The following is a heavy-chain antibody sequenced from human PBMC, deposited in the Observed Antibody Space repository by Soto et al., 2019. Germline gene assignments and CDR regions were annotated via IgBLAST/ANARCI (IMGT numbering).Heavy chain of an antibody. CDR3: ARLKDSNNCLDY. V-gene: IGHV5-51*01. CDR1: GYSFTSYW. J-gene: IGHJ4*02. Sequence: PGESLKISCQASGYSFTSYWITWVREKPGKGLEWIGIIYPGDSDTRYSPSFQGQVTISADKSISTAYLQWSSLRASDTAIYYCARLKDSNNCLDYWGQGTLVTVSS. CDR2: IYPGDSDT. D-gene: IGHD2-15*01.